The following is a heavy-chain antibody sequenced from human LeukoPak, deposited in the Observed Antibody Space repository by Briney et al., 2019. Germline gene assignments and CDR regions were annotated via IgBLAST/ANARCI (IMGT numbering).Heavy chain of an antibody. J-gene: IGHJ4*02. CDR3: ARDQRLWWSRGVYYFDY. D-gene: IGHD2-21*01. V-gene: IGHV1-2*02. CDR2: MNPNSGGT. CDR1: GYTFTGYY. Sequence: ASVKVSCKASGYTFTGYYMHWVRQAPGQGLDWMGWMNPNSGGTNYAQKFHGRVTMTRDASISTAYMELRRLRDDDTAVYYCARDQRLWWSRGVYYFDYWGQGTLVTVSS.